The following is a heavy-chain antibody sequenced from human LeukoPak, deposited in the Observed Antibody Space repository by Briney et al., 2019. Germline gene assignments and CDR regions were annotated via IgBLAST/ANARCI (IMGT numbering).Heavy chain of an antibody. V-gene: IGHV3-30*04. D-gene: IGHD3-22*01. J-gene: IGHJ4*02. CDR3: ARGQFRLSDYDSSGFDY. CDR2: ISYGGSNK. Sequence: GGSLRLSCVASGCTFSNYAMHWVRQAPGKGLERVAVISYGGSNKFYADSVKGRFTISRDNSKNTLYVQMISLRAEDTAVYYCARGQFRLSDYDSSGFDYWGQGTLVTVSS. CDR1: GCTFSNYA.